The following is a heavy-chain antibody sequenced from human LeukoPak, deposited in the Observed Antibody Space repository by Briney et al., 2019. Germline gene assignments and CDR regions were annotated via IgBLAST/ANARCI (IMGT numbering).Heavy chain of an antibody. CDR1: GGSISSYY. D-gene: IGHD4-17*01. CDR3: ARRYDYGDYVWFDP. J-gene: IGHJ5*02. CDR2: IYYSGST. Sequence: PSETLPLTCTVSGGSISSYYWSWIRQPPGKGLEWIGYIYYSGSTNYNPSLKSRVTISVDTSKNQFSLKLSSVTAADTAVYYCARRYDYGDYVWFDPWGQGTLVTVSS. V-gene: IGHV4-59*08.